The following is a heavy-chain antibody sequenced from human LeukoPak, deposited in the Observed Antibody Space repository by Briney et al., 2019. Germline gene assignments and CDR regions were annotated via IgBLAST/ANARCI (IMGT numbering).Heavy chain of an antibody. CDR1: GFTFSSYA. V-gene: IGHV3-7*01. CDR3: ARGWVWFGELFNFDY. J-gene: IGHJ4*02. D-gene: IGHD3-10*01. Sequence: GGSLRLSCAASGFTFSSYAMHWVRQAPGKGLEWVANIKQDGSEKYYVDSVKGRFTISRDNAKNSLYLQMNSLRAEDTAVYYCARGWVWFGELFNFDYWGQGTLVTVSS. CDR2: IKQDGSEK.